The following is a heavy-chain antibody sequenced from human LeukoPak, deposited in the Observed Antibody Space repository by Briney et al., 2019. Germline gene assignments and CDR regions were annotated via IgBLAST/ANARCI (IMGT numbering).Heavy chain of an antibody. J-gene: IGHJ5*02. CDR1: GFTFSSYE. Sequence: EGSLRLSCAASGFTFSSYEMNWVRQAPGKGLEWVSYISSSGSTIYYADSVKGRFTIPRDNAKNSLFLQMNSLRAEDTAVYYCAPAPYSGKQRPVSWGQGTLVTVSS. CDR2: ISSSGSTI. CDR3: APAPYSGKQRPVS. D-gene: IGHD1-26*01. V-gene: IGHV3-48*03.